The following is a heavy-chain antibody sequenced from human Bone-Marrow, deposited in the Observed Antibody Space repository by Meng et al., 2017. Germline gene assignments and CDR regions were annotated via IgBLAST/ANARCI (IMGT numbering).Heavy chain of an antibody. CDR3: AKDGRNSGSNTAIDY. V-gene: IGHV3-23*04. J-gene: IGHJ4*02. CDR1: GFTFSSYA. D-gene: IGHD1-26*01. Sequence: EVRLVESGGGLGQPGGSLRLSYAASGFTFSSYAMSWVRQAPGKGLEWVSAISGSGGSTYYADSVKGRFTISRDNSKNTLYLQMNSLRAEDTAVYYCAKDGRNSGSNTAIDYWGQGTLVTVSS. CDR2: ISGSGGST.